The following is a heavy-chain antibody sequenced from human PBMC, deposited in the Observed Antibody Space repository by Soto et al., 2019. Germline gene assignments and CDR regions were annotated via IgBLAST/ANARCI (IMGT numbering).Heavy chain of an antibody. CDR2: ISSSSSYI. D-gene: IGHD3-22*01. J-gene: IGHJ4*02. Sequence: EVQLVESGGGLVKPGGSLRLSCAASGFTFSSYSMNWVRQAPGKGLEWVSSISSSSSYIYYADSVKGRFTISRDNAKNSLYLQMNSLRAEDTAVYYCARWGKGYMGGSSGSYNYWGQGTLVTVSS. V-gene: IGHV3-21*01. CDR1: GFTFSSYS. CDR3: ARWGKGYMGGSSGSYNY.